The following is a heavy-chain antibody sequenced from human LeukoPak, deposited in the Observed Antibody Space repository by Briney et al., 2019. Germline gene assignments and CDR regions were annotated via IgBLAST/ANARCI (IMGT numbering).Heavy chain of an antibody. V-gene: IGHV3-30*04. D-gene: IGHD6-6*01. CDR1: GFTFSSYA. CDR3: ARGTIARLGPFDC. CDR2: ISYDGSNK. J-gene: IGHJ4*02. Sequence: PGGSLRLSCAASGFTFSSYAMHWVRQAPGKGLEWVAVISYDGSNKYYADSVKGRFTISRDNSKNTLYLQMNSLRAEDTAIYYCARGTIARLGPFDCWGQGTLVIVSS.